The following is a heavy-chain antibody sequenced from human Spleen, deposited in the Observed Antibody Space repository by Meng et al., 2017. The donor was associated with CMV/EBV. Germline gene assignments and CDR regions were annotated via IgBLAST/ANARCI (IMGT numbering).Heavy chain of an antibody. Sequence: GGSISSSSYYWGWIRQPPGKGLEWIGSIYYSGSTYYNPSLKSRVTISVDTSKNQFSLKLSSVTAADTAVYYCARHTYNWNYVGFDYWGQGTLVTVSS. J-gene: IGHJ4*02. CDR2: IYYSGST. D-gene: IGHD1-7*01. V-gene: IGHV4-39*01. CDR3: ARHTYNWNYVGFDY. CDR1: GGSISSSSYY.